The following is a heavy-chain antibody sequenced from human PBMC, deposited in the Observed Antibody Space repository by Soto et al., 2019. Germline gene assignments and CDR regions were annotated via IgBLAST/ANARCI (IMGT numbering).Heavy chain of an antibody. CDR1: GYTFTSYD. CDR3: ARGVAYCGGDCYSGGYYYYYYMDV. V-gene: IGHV1-8*01. Sequence: QVPLVQSGAEVKKPGASVKVSCKASGYTFTSYDINWVRQATGQGLEWMGWMNPNSGNTGYAQKFQGRVTMTRNTSISTAYMELSSLRSEDTAVYYCARGVAYCGGDCYSGGYYYYYYMDVWGKGTTVTVSS. J-gene: IGHJ6*03. CDR2: MNPNSGNT. D-gene: IGHD2-21*01.